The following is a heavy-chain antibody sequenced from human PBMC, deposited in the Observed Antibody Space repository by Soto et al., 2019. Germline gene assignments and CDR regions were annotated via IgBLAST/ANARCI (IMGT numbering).Heavy chain of an antibody. CDR3: ARVESYSSGWSEANVDAFDI. CDR2: ISAYNGNT. D-gene: IGHD6-19*01. CDR1: GYTFTSYG. J-gene: IGHJ3*02. Sequence: ASVKVSCKASGYTFTSYGISWVRQAPGRGLEWMGWISAYNGNTNYAQKLQGRVTMTTDTSTSTAYMELRSLRSDDTAVYYCARVESYSSGWSEANVDAFDIWGQGTMVTGSS. V-gene: IGHV1-18*01.